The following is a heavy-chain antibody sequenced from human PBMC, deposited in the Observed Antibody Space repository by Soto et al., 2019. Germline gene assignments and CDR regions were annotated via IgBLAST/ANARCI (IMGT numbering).Heavy chain of an antibody. CDR1: GYSFTHYW. D-gene: IGHD3-22*01. J-gene: IGHJ4*02. CDR2: IYPYDSET. CDR3: VRRPDGGYYFDY. Sequence: GESLKISCKGSGYSFTHYWIGWVRQMPGKGLEWMGLIYPYDSETRYSPSFQGQVTMSVDKSISTAYLQWSSLKASDTAMYYCVRRPDGGYYFDYWGQGTMVTVSS. V-gene: IGHV5-51*01.